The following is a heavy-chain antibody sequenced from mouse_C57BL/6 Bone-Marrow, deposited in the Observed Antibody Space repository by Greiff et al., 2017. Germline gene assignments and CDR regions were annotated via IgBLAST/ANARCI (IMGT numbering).Heavy chain of an antibody. V-gene: IGHV1-82*01. CDR1: GYAFSSSW. J-gene: IGHJ1*03. Sequence: VQLQQSGPELVKPGASVKISCKASGYAFSSSWMNWVKQRPGKGLEWIGRIYPGDGDTNYNGKFKGKATLTADKSSSTAYMQLSSLTSEDSAVYVCARSRYYGSSYEYVDVWGTGTTVTVSS. D-gene: IGHD1-1*01. CDR2: IYPGDGDT. CDR3: ARSRYYGSSYEYVDV.